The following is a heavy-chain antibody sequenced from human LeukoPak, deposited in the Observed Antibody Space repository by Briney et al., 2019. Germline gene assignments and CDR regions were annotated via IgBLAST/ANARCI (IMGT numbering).Heavy chain of an antibody. D-gene: IGHD6-13*01. J-gene: IGHJ4*02. CDR1: GXPFSDYY. CDR3: AAGTAADF. V-gene: IGHV3-11*03. CDR2: ISSSSSYT. Sequence: KSGGSLRLSCVVSGXPFSDYYMNWIRKAPGKGLEWISYISSSSSYTDYADSVKGRFTISRDNAKSALYLQMHSLRLEDTAVYYCAAGTAADFWGQGTLVTVSS.